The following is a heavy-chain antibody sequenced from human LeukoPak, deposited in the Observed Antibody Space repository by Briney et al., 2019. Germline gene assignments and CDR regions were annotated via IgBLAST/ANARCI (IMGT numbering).Heavy chain of an antibody. V-gene: IGHV4-34*01. J-gene: IGHJ4*02. CDR2: INHSGST. CDR3: ARGTDSSSWYYFDY. D-gene: IGHD6-13*01. Sequence: PSETLSLTCAVYGGSFSGYYWSWIRQPPGEGLEWIGEINHSGSTNYNPSLKSRVTISVDTSKNQFSLKLSSVTAADTAVYYCARGTDSSSWYYFDYWGQGTLVTVSS. CDR1: GGSFSGYY.